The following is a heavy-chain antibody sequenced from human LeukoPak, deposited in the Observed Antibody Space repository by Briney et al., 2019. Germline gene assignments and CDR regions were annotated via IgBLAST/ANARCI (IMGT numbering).Heavy chain of an antibody. CDR3: ARDSDPLVRGVIWFDP. D-gene: IGHD3-10*01. CDR2: ISYDGSNK. Sequence: GGSLRLSCAASGFTFSSYAMNWVRQAPGKGLEWVAVISYDGSNKYYADSVKGRFTISRDNSKNTLYLQMNSLRAEDTAVYFCARDSDPLVRGVIWFDPWGQGTLVTVSS. J-gene: IGHJ5*02. V-gene: IGHV3-30-3*01. CDR1: GFTFSSYA.